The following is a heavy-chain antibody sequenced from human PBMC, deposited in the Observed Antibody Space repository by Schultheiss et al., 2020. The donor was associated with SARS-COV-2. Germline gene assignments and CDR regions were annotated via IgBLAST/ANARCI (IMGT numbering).Heavy chain of an antibody. CDR2: INHSGST. Sequence: SETLSLTCTVSGGSISSYYWSWIRQPPGKGLEWIGEINHSGSTNYNPSLKSRVTISVDKSKNQFSLKLSSVTAADTAVYYCAREKYSGSYYYYGMDVWGQGTTVTVSS. J-gene: IGHJ6*02. CDR1: GGSISSYY. CDR3: AREKYSGSYYYYGMDV. D-gene: IGHD1-26*01. V-gene: IGHV4-34*01.